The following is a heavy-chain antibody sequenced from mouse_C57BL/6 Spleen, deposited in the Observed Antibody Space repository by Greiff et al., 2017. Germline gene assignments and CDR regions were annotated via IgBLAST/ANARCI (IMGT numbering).Heavy chain of an antibody. CDR2: IDPSDSYT. CDR1: GYTFTSYW. CDR3: AGSGRDCDY. V-gene: IGHV1-50*01. D-gene: IGHD4-1*01. Sequence: QVQLQQPGAELVKPGASVKLSCKASGYTFTSYWMQWVKQRPGQGLEWIGEIDPSDSYTNYNQQFKGKATLTVDTSSSTAYMQLSSLTSEDSAVYYCAGSGRDCDYWGQGTTLTVSS. J-gene: IGHJ2*01.